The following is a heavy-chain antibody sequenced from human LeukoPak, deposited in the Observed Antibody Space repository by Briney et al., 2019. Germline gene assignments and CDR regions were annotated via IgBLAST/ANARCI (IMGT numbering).Heavy chain of an antibody. CDR2: TYYRSKWNK. D-gene: IGHD3-9*01. Sequence: SQTLSLTCAVSGDSVSSNSAVWNWIRQAPSRGLEWLGKTYYRSKWNKGYAISVKSRISINPDTSKNQFTLQLNSVTPEDAAVYYCARGDIAFDYWGQRILVTVSS. J-gene: IGHJ4*02. CDR3: ARGDIAFDY. V-gene: IGHV6-1*01. CDR1: GDSVSSNSAV.